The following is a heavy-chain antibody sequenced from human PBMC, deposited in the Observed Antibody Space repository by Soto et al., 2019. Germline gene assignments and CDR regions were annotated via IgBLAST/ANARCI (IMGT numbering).Heavy chain of an antibody. CDR1: GFTFSSYA. CDR3: ANIFRTLSTATPSFDF. J-gene: IGHJ4*02. D-gene: IGHD2-15*01. Sequence: EVQLLESGGGLVQPGGSLRLSCAASGFTFSSYAMSWVRQAPGKGLEWVSAIDGTGSDAYYADSVKGRFTISRDNSRNTLTLQMNSLRAEDTAVYYCANIFRTLSTATPSFDFWGQGTLVTVSS. V-gene: IGHV3-23*01. CDR2: IDGTGSDA.